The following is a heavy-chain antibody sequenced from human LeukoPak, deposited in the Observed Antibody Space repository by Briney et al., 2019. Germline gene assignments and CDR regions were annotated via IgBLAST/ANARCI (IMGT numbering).Heavy chain of an antibody. V-gene: IGHV4-34*01. Sequence: PSETLSLTCAVYGGSFSGYYWSWIRQPPGKGLEWIGEINHSGSTNYNPSLKSRVTTSVDTSKNQFSLKLSSVTAADTAVYYCARATRQGSSSRGGYVDYWGQGTLVTVSS. CDR3: ARATRQGSSSRGGYVDY. D-gene: IGHD6-13*01. CDR1: GGSFSGYY. CDR2: INHSGST. J-gene: IGHJ4*02.